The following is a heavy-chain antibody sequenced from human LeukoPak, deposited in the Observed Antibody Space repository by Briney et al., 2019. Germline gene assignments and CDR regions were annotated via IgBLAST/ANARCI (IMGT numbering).Heavy chain of an antibody. CDR3: ARENYYDSSGYSEGMDV. J-gene: IGHJ6*02. Sequence: PSETLSLTCTVSGGSICNSYWSWLRQPAGKGLEWIGRMYVSGTTNYNPSLRSRVTLSIDTSTNQFSLRLRSVTAADTAVYYCARENYYDSSGYSEGMDVWGQGTTVTVSS. V-gene: IGHV4-4*07. D-gene: IGHD3-22*01. CDR1: GGSICNSY. CDR2: MYVSGTT.